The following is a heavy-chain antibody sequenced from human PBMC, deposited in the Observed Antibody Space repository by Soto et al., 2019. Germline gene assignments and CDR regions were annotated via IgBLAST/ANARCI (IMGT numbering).Heavy chain of an antibody. CDR2: INAGNGNT. Sequence: VKVSCKASGYTFTSSAMHWVRQAPGQRLEWMGWINAGNGNTKYSQEFQGRVTITRDTSASTAYMELSSLRSEDTAVYYCARSIVVVTALDYWGQGTLVTVSP. V-gene: IGHV1-3*01. D-gene: IGHD2-21*02. J-gene: IGHJ4*02. CDR1: GYTFTSSA. CDR3: ARSIVVVTALDY.